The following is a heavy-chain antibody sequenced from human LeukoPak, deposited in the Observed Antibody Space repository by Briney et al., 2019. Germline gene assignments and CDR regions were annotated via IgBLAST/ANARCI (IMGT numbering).Heavy chain of an antibody. V-gene: IGHV1-69*13. CDR2: VITIFGTA. J-gene: IGHJ6*03. CDR1: GYTFTSYG. CDR3: ARGRYFDWLLSHYYYYYYMDV. D-gene: IGHD3-9*01. Sequence: AASVKVSCKASGYTFTSYGTSWVRQAPGQGLEWMGGVITIFGTANYAQKFQGRVAITADESTSTAYMELSSLRSEDTAVYYCARGRYFDWLLSHYYYYYYMDVWGKGTTVTISS.